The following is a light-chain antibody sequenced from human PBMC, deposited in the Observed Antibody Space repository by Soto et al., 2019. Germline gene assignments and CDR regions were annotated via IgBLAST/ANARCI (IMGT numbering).Light chain of an antibody. CDR1: QSVSSL. CDR3: QQFGSSPPWT. J-gene: IGKJ1*01. CDR2: DTS. Sequence: IVLTQSPATLSVSPGERATLSCRASQSVSSLLAWYQQKPRQAPRLLIYDTSTRATGIPARFSGSGSGTDFTLTISRLEPEDFAVYFCQQFGSSPPWTFGQGTKVDTK. V-gene: IGKV3-20*01.